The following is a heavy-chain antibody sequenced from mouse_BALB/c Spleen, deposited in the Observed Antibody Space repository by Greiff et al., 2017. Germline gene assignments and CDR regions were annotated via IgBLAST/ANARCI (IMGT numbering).Heavy chain of an antibody. Sequence: VQLKQSGPELVKPGASVKMSCKASGYTFTSYVMHWVKQKPGQGLEWIGYINPYNDGTKYNEKFKGKATLTSDKSSSTAYMELSSLTSEDSAVYYCATAGSSGWFAYWGQGTLVTVSA. J-gene: IGHJ3*01. CDR3: ATAGSSGWFAY. D-gene: IGHD1-1*01. CDR1: GYTFTSYV. V-gene: IGHV1-14*01. CDR2: INPYNDGT.